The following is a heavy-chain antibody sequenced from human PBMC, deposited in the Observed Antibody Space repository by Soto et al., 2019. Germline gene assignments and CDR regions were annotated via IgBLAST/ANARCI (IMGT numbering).Heavy chain of an antibody. Sequence: QVQLVQSGAEVKKPGSSVKVSCKASGGTFSSYAISWVRQAPGQGLEWMGGIIPIFGTANCAQKFQGRVTITADESTSTAYMELSSLRSEDTAVYYCARGNNGGSCYSCLWFDPWGQGTLVTVSS. J-gene: IGHJ5*02. D-gene: IGHD2-15*01. CDR2: IIPIFGTA. CDR1: GGTFSSYA. CDR3: ARGNNGGSCYSCLWFDP. V-gene: IGHV1-69*01.